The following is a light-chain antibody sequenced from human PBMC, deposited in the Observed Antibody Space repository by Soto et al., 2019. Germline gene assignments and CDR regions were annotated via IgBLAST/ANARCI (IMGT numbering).Light chain of an antibody. V-gene: IGLV2-14*01. J-gene: IGLJ1*01. CDR3: TSYSSSDIFYV. Sequence: QSVLTQPASLSGSPGQSITISCTGTSSDIGGYYYVSWYQHHPGKAPKLLIYQVTNRPSRVSNRFSGSKSGNTASLTISGLQADDEADYYCTSYSSSDIFYVFGTGTKVTLL. CDR1: SSDIGGYYY. CDR2: QVT.